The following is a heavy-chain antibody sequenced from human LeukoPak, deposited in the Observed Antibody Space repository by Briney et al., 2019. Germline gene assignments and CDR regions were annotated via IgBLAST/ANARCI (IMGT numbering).Heavy chain of an antibody. CDR2: ISYDGSNK. V-gene: IGHV3-30*18. CDR1: GFTFSSHG. Sequence: GGSLRLSCAASGFTFSSHGMHWVRQAPGKGLEWVAVISYDGSNKYYADSVKGRFTISRDNSKNTLYLQMNSLRAEDTAVYYCAKDRDSSSSVPDYWGQGTLVTVSS. D-gene: IGHD6-13*01. J-gene: IGHJ4*02. CDR3: AKDRDSSSSVPDY.